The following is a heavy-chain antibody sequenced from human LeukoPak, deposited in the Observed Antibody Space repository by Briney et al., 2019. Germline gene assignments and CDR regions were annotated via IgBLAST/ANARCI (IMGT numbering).Heavy chain of an antibody. CDR3: ARVLCSAGSCYPLN. D-gene: IGHD2-15*01. V-gene: IGHV4-59*01. Sequence: PSETQSLTCTVSGGSISSYFWSWIRQPPGKGREWIGYIYYSGSTNYNPSLKSRVTISVDTSKNQFSLKLSSVIAAGTAVYYCARVLCSAGSCYPLNWGQGTLVTVSS. CDR2: IYYSGST. J-gene: IGHJ4*02. CDR1: GGSISSYF.